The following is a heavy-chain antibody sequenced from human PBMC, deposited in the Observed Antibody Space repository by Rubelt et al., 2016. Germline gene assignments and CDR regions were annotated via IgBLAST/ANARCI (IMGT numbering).Heavy chain of an antibody. CDR1: GFAFSTSA. D-gene: IGHD6-19*01. V-gene: IGHV1-58*02. Sequence: QMQLVLSGPEVKKPGTSLMISCKASGFAFSTSAIQWVRQAPGQRLEWIGWIIVGSGNTNYAQNFQARVTITRDMSTRTGYLGWSSLRSEDTAVYYCVAETYTTGCCHFDYWGQGTLLTVSS. CDR3: VAETYTTGCCHFDY. CDR2: IIVGSGNT. J-gene: IGHJ4*02.